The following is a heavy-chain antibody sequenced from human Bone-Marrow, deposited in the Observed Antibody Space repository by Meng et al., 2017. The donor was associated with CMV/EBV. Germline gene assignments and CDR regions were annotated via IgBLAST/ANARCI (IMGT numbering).Heavy chain of an antibody. D-gene: IGHD2-21*01. CDR3: ARNGGDDAFDI. J-gene: IGHJ3*02. CDR2: IYYSGST. CDR1: GGSISSSSYY. Sequence: SETLSLTCTVSGGSISSSSYYWGWIRQPPGKGLEWIGSIYYSGSTYYNPSLKSRVTISADTSKNQFSLKLSSVTAADTAVYYCARNGGDDAFDIWGQGTMVTVSS. V-gene: IGHV4-39*07.